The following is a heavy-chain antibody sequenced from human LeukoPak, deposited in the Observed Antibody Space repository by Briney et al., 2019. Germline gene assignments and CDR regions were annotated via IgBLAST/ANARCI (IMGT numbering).Heavy chain of an antibody. CDR1: GGSISSYY. CDR2: INHSGSA. CDR3: ARAFTSQTFDI. V-gene: IGHV4-34*01. J-gene: IGHJ3*02. Sequence: SETLSLTCTVSGGSISSYYWSWIRQPPGKGLEWIGEINHSGSANYNPSLKSRVTISVDTSKNQFSLKLSSVTAADTAVYYCARAFTSQTFDIWGQGTMVTVSS.